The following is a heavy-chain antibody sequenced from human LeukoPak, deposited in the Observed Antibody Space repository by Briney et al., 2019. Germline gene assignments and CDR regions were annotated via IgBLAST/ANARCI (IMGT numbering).Heavy chain of an antibody. CDR1: GDSVSSNSAA. CDR2: TYYRSKWYN. D-gene: IGHD3-10*01. V-gene: IGHV6-1*01. CDR3: ARAVLWFGDLDYYYYMDV. Sequence: SQTLSLTCVISGDSVSSNSAAWNWIRQSPSRGLEWLGRTYYRSKWYNDYAVSVKSRITINPDTSKNQFSLQLNSVTPEDTAVYYCARAVLWFGDLDYYYYMDVWGKGTTVTVSS. J-gene: IGHJ6*03.